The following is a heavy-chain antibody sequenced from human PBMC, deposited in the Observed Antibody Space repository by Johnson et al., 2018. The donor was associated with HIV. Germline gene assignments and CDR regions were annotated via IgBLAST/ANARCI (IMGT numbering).Heavy chain of an antibody. CDR2: ISGSDGAI. V-gene: IGHV3-11*01. D-gene: IGHD1-26*01. CDR3: ARDPSVPRVGTISWGAFDI. Sequence: QVQLVESGGGWVKPGGSLSLYCAASGFTFSDSYMNWIRQAPGKGLEWVSYISGSDGAIWYADSVKGRFTISRDNSKNTLHLQMNSLRAEDTAVYYCARDPSVPRVGTISWGAFDIWGQGTMVTVSS. CDR1: GFTFSDSY. J-gene: IGHJ3*02.